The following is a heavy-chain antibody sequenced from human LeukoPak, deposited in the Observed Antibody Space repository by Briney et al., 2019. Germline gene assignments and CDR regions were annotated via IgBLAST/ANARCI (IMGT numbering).Heavy chain of an antibody. CDR2: IKQDGSEK. CDR3: AELGITMIGGV. V-gene: IGHV3-7*01. Sequence: GGSLRLSCAASGFTFSNYWMTWVRQAPGKGLEWVGNIKQDGSEKYYGDSVKGRFTISRDNAKNSLYLQMNSLRAEDTAVYYCAELGITMIGGVWGKGTTVTISS. CDR1: GFTFSNYW. D-gene: IGHD3-10*02. J-gene: IGHJ6*04.